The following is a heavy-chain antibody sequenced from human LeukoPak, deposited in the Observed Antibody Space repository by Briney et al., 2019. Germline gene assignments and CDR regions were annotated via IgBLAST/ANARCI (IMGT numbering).Heavy chain of an antibody. D-gene: IGHD3-10*01. CDR3: ARGSTMAGWFDP. CDR2: FDPEDGET. J-gene: IGHJ5*02. V-gene: IGHV1-24*01. Sequence: ASVKVSCKVSGYTLTELSMHWVRQAPGKGLEWMGGFDPEDGETIYAQKFQGRVTMTEDTSTDTAYMELSSLRSEDTAVYYCARGSTMAGWFDPWGQGTLVTVSS. CDR1: GYTLTELS.